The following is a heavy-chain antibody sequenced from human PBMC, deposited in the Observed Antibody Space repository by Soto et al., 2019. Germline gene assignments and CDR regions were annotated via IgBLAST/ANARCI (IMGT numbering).Heavy chain of an antibody. J-gene: IGHJ6*02. D-gene: IGHD3-3*01. CDR1: GGSISSYY. CDR3: ARDYDFWSGYLTDYYYGMDV. V-gene: IGHV4-4*07. CDR2: IYTSGST. Sequence: SETLSLTCTVSGGSISSYYWSWIRQPAGKGLEWIGRIYTSGSTNYNPSLKSRVTMSVDMSKNQFSLKLSSVTAADTAVYYCARDYDFWSGYLTDYYYGMDVWGQGTTVTVSS.